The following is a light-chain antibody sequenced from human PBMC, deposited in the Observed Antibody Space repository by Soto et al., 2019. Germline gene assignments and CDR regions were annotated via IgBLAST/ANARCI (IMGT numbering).Light chain of an antibody. Sequence: QSVLTQPPSASGTPGQRITISCSGSSSNIGHNYVYWYQQHPGTAPQLLIYSNNQRPAGVPDRFSGSKSGTSAYLAIIVLRSEDEADYYCSAWDASMSGVVFGGGTKLTVL. CDR1: SSNIGHNY. CDR3: SAWDASMSGVV. CDR2: SNN. J-gene: IGLJ3*02. V-gene: IGLV1-47*02.